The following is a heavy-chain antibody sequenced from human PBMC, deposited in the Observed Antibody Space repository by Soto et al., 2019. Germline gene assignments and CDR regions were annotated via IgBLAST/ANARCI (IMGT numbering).Heavy chain of an antibody. V-gene: IGHV4-34*01. CDR2: INHSGST. J-gene: IGHJ5*02. CDR3: ARERYCSGGSCKGWFDP. Sequence: QVQLQQWGAGLLKPSETLSLTCAVYGGSFSGYYWSWIRQPPGKGLEWIGEINHSGSTNYNPSLKSRVTMSVDTSKYQFSVKRSSVTAADTAVYYCARERYCSGGSCKGWFDPWGQGTLVTVSS. D-gene: IGHD2-15*01. CDR1: GGSFSGYY.